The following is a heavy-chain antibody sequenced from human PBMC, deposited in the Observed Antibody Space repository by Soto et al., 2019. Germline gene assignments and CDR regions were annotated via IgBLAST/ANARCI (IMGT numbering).Heavy chain of an antibody. CDR3: AKDLEQVMKDTAMVTEHY. D-gene: IGHD5-18*01. J-gene: IGHJ4*02. Sequence: EVQLLESGGGLVQPGGSLRLSCAASGFTFSSYAMSWVRQAPGEGLEWVSAISGSGGSTYYADSVKGRFTISRDNSKDTLYLQMNSLRAEDTAVYYCAKDLEQVMKDTAMVTEHYWGQGTLVTVSS. V-gene: IGHV3-23*01. CDR1: GFTFSSYA. CDR2: ISGSGGST.